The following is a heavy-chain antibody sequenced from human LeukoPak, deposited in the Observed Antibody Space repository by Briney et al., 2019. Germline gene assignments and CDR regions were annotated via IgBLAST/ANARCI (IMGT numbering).Heavy chain of an antibody. Sequence: PGRSLRLSCAASGFTFDDYAMHWVRQAPGKGLEWVSGISWNSGSIGYADSAKGRFTISRDNAKNSLYLQMNSLRAEDTALYYCAKDKYSSSLYYFDYWGQGTLVTVSS. D-gene: IGHD6-13*01. J-gene: IGHJ4*02. V-gene: IGHV3-9*01. CDR2: ISWNSGSI. CDR3: AKDKYSSSLYYFDY. CDR1: GFTFDDYA.